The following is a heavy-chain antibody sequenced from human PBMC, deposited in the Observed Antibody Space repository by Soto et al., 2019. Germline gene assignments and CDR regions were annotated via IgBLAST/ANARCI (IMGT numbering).Heavy chain of an antibody. CDR2: ISGYNGDT. D-gene: IGHD2-8*01. CDR1: GYTFSRYG. V-gene: IGHV1-18*01. J-gene: IGHJ6*02. CDR3: AKNGQPPYYYYGMDV. Sequence: QGQLVQSGPEVKKPGASVKVSCKASGYTFSRYGISWVRQAPGQGLEWMGWISGYNGDTKYAQKVQGRVTMTIDTSTYTAYMKLGSLTSDDTAIYYCAKNGQPPYYYYGMDVWGQGTTVTVSS.